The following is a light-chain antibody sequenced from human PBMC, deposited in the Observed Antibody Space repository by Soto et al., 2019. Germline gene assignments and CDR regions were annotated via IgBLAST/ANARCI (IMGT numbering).Light chain of an antibody. J-gene: IGKJ4*01. CDR1: QSVNDY. Sequence: EIVLTQSPATLSLSPGERATVSCRASQSVNDYLTWYQQKPGQAPRLLIYDASNRATGIPARFSGSGSGTDFTLTISSLEPEDFAVYYCQQRTNWRLTFGGGTKVEIK. CDR2: DAS. V-gene: IGKV3-11*01. CDR3: QQRTNWRLT.